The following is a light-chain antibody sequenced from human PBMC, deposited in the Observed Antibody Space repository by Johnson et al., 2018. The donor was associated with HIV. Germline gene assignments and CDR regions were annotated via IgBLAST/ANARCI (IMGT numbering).Light chain of an antibody. CDR2: DNN. V-gene: IGLV1-51*01. J-gene: IGLJ1*01. CDR1: SSNIGNNY. CDR3: GTWDSSLTAYV. Sequence: QSVLTQPPSVSAAPGQKVTISCSGSSSNIGNNYVSWYQHLPGKAPKLLIYDNNKRPSGIPARFSGSKSGTSATLGITGLQTGDGADYYCGTWDSSLTAYVFGTGTKVTVL.